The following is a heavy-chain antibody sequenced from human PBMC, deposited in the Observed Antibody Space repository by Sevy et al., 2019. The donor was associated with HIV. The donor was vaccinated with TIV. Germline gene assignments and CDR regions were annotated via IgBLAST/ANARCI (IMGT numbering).Heavy chain of an antibody. J-gene: IGHJ6*02. Sequence: GGSLRLSCAASGFTFSDYYMSWIRQAPGKGLEWISYLSSSDSTIYYADSVKGRFTISRDNAKNSMYLQINSLRAEDTAVYYCARDHVKDGDLGDYYYYAMDVWGQGTTVTVSS. CDR3: ARDHVKDGDLGDYYYYAMDV. D-gene: IGHD4-17*01. CDR2: LSSSDSTI. V-gene: IGHV3-11*01. CDR1: GFTFSDYY.